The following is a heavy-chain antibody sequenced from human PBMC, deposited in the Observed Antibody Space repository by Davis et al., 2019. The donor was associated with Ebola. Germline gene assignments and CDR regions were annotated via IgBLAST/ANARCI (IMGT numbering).Heavy chain of an antibody. V-gene: IGHV3-11*04. Sequence: GESLKISCAASGFTFSDYYMSWVHQAPGKGLEWVSYISSSGSTIYYADSVKGRFTISRDNAKNSLYLQMNSLRAEDTAVYYCARDLVVAASWGQGTLVTVSS. CDR2: ISSSGSTI. CDR3: ARDLVVAAS. J-gene: IGHJ4*02. D-gene: IGHD5-12*01. CDR1: GFTFSDYY.